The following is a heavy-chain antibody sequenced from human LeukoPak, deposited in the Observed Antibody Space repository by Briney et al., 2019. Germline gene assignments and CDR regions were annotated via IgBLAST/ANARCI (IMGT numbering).Heavy chain of an antibody. J-gene: IGHJ4*02. Sequence: SETLSLTCTVSGGSISSGDYYWSWIRQPPGKGLECIGYIYYSGSTYYNPSLKSRVTISVDTSKNQFSLRLSSVTAADTAVYYCARDVPPLYSGSRGSFYFDYWGQGILVTVSS. V-gene: IGHV4-30-4*01. D-gene: IGHD5-12*01. CDR2: IYYSGST. CDR1: GGSISSGDYY. CDR3: ARDVPPLYSGSRGSFYFDY.